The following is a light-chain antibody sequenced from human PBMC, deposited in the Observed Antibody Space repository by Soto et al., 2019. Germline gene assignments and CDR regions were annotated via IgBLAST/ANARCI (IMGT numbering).Light chain of an antibody. CDR3: QQYNSYSPRT. CDR2: AAS. V-gene: IGKV1-5*01. J-gene: IGKJ1*01. CDR1: QTISSW. Sequence: DIQMKQSAAALSGSVGDRVTITCRASQTISSWLAWYQQKPGKAPKLLIYAASTLESGVSSRFSGRGSGTDFTLTISSQQPDDFATYYCQQYNSYSPRTFGQGTKVDIK.